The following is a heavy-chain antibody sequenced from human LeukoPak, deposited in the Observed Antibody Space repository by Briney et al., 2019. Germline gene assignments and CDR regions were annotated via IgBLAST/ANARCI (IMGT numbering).Heavy chain of an antibody. V-gene: IGHV3-48*04. CDR1: GFTFSSYA. D-gene: IGHD6-19*01. Sequence: GGSLRLSCAASGFTFSSYAMSWVRQAPGKGLEWVSYISSSGSTIYYADSVKGRFTISRDNAKNSLYLQMNSLRAEDTAVYYCARLKAAGRDYWGQGTLVTVSS. CDR2: ISSSGSTI. CDR3: ARLKAAGRDY. J-gene: IGHJ4*02.